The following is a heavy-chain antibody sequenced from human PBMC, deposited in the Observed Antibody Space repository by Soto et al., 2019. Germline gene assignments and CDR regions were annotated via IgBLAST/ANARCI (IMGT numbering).Heavy chain of an antibody. J-gene: IGHJ4*02. Sequence: QVQLVESGGDVVQPGRSLRLSCAASGFTFSFYAVHWVRQAPGKGLEWVAFISYNGRNKHYVDSVKGRFTISRDNSQCTLYLHMDSLRPADPCVYYCARQAKIGDRSQFYCESWGKGTLVTVSS. D-gene: IGHD3-16*01. CDR1: GFTFSFYA. CDR3: ARQAKIGDRSQFYCES. CDR2: ISYNGRNK. V-gene: IGHV3-30*04.